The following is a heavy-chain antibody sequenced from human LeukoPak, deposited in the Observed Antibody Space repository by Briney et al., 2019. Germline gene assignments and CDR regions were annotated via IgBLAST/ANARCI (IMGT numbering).Heavy chain of an antibody. CDR3: ARSFVAGVGYYYGMDV. Sequence: GESLKISCRGSGYAFTSYWIGWVRLVPGKGLDWMGLIYPHDSNTRYSPSFQGHVTISADKSISTAFLQWGRLKASDTAIYYCARSFVAGVGYYYGMDVWGQGTTVTVSS. V-gene: IGHV5-51*01. CDR2: IYPHDSNT. CDR1: GYAFTSYW. D-gene: IGHD6-19*01. J-gene: IGHJ6*02.